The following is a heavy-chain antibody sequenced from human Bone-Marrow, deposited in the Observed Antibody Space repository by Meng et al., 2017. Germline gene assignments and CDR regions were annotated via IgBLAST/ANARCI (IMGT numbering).Heavy chain of an antibody. V-gene: IGHV4-34*01. D-gene: IGHD2-21*01. CDR2: INQSGSA. Sequence: QVQLQQWGEGLLKPSETLSPTCAVYGGSFSGNSLSWIRQPPGKGLEWIGEINQSGSAKYNPSLKSRVTMSADSSKKQFSLKLSSVTAADTAVYYCASFDHIPRRNYFDYWGQGTLVTVSS. CDR3: ASFDHIPRRNYFDY. CDR1: GGSFSGNS. J-gene: IGHJ4*02.